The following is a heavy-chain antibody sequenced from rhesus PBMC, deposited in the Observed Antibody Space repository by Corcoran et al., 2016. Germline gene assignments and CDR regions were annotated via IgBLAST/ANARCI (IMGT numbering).Heavy chain of an antibody. Sequence: EVQLVESGGGLATPGGSLRLSCTASGFTFSNSWMHWVRQAPGKGGEWSSVMKNGGTSTYYADAGKGRFTISRENAKNTLDLQMDSLRAEDTAVYYCARGGGRYFDYWGQGFLVTVSS. CDR2: MKNGGTST. V-gene: IGHV3-28*02. D-gene: IGHD1-44*02. J-gene: IGHJ4*01. CDR1: GFTFSNSW. CDR3: ARGGGRYFDY.